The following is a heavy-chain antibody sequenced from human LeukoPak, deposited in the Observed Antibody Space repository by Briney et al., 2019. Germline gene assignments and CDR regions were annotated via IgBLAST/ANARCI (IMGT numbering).Heavy chain of an antibody. J-gene: IGHJ6*02. CDR3: ARERGGNYYYGMDV. V-gene: IGHV4-4*07. CDR1: GVSISSYY. Sequence: SETLSLTCTVSGVSISSYYWSWIRQPAGKGLEWIGRIYTSGSTNYNPSLKSRVPMSVDTSKNQFSLKLSSVTDADTAVYYCARERGGNYYYGMDVWGQGTTVTVSS. D-gene: IGHD2-15*01. CDR2: IYTSGST.